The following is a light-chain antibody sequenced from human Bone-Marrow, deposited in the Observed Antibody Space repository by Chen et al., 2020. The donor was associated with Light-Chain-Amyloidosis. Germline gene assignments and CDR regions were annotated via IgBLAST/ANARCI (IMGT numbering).Light chain of an antibody. J-gene: IGKJ1*01. CDR2: WAS. V-gene: IGKV4-1*01. Sequence: DIVMTQSPDSLAVSLGERATINCKSSQGVLYSSNNKNFLAWYKQKPGQPPKLLISWASTRESGVPDRFSGSGSGTDFTLTISSLQAEDVAVYYCQQYYSTPRTFGQGTKVEIK. CDR3: QQYYSTPRT. CDR1: QGVLYSSNNKNF.